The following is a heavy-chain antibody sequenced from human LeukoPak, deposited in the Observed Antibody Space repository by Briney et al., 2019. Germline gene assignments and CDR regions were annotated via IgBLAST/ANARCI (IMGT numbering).Heavy chain of an antibody. CDR2: ISYDGSNK. V-gene: IGHV3-30-3*01. CDR1: GFTFSSYA. J-gene: IGHJ6*02. CDR3: ARDLHYGSGSWGYGMDV. Sequence: GRSLRLSCAASGFTFSSYAMHWVRQAPGKGLEWVAVISYDGSNKYYADSVKGRFTISRDNSKNTLYLQMNSLRAEDTAVYYCARDLHYGSGSWGYGMDVWGQGTTVTVSS. D-gene: IGHD3-10*01.